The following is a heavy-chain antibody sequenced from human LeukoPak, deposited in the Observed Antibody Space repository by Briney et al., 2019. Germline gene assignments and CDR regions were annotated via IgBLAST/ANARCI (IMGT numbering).Heavy chain of an antibody. CDR1: GYTFTGYY. D-gene: IGHD6-6*01. CDR3: ARGSRIAARGGWFDP. Sequence: ASVKVSCKASGYTFTGYYMHWVRQAPGQGLEWMGWINPNSGGTNYAQKFQGRVTMTRDTSISTAYMELSRLRSDDTAVYYCARGSRIAARGGWFDPWGQGTLVTVSS. CDR2: INPNSGGT. J-gene: IGHJ5*02. V-gene: IGHV1-2*02.